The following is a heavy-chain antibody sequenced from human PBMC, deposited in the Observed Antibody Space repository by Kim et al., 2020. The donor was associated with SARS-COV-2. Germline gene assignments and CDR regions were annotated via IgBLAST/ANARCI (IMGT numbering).Heavy chain of an antibody. V-gene: IGHV1-2*02. CDR2: INPNSGGT. Sequence: ASVKVSCKASGYTFTVYYMHWVRQAPGQGLEWMGWINPNSGGTNYAQKFQGRVTMTRDTSISTAYMELSRLRSDDTAVYYCARRGIYYGSGRAGMGWYWGQGTLVTVSS. J-gene: IGHJ4*02. CDR1: GYTFTVYY. D-gene: IGHD3-10*01. CDR3: ARRGIYYGSGRAGMGWY.